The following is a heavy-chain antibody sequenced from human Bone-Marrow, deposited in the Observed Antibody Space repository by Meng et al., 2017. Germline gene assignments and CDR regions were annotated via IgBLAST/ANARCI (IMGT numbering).Heavy chain of an antibody. V-gene: IGHV4-30-4*03. D-gene: IGHD2-21*01. Sequence: VQLQESGPGLVKPSQTLSLTCTVSGGSISSGDYYWSWIRQPPGKGLEWSGYIYYSGSTYYNPYRKSRVTISVDTSKNQFSLKLSSVTAADTAVYYCSLAYCMGDCVDYWGQGTLVTVSS. J-gene: IGHJ4*02. CDR3: SLAYCMGDCVDY. CDR1: GGSISSGDYY. CDR2: IYYSGST.